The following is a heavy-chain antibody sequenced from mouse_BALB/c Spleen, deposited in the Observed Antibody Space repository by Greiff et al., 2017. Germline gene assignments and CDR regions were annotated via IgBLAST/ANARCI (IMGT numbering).Heavy chain of an antibody. CDR3: ARSLPRQLGRREAMDY. CDR1: GDSITSGY. V-gene: IGHV3-8*02. D-gene: IGHD3-1*01. CDR2: ISYSGST. J-gene: IGHJ4*01. Sequence: EVKLQESGPSLVKPSQTLSLTCSVTGDSITSGYWNWIRKFPGNKLEYMGYISYSGSTYYNPSLKSRISITRDTSKNQYYLQLNSVTTEDTATYYCARSLPRQLGRREAMDYWGQGTSVTVSS.